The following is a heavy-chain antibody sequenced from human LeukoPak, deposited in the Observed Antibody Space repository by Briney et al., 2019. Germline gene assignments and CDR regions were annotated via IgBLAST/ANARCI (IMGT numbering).Heavy chain of an antibody. J-gene: IGHJ4*02. Sequence: SETLSLTCTVSGGSISSYYWSWVRQPAGKGLEWIGRIYTTGSTNYNPSLKSRVTMSVDTSKNQFSLNLTSVTAADTAVYYCARDRTYGGNSGFDYWGRGTLVTVSP. D-gene: IGHD4-23*01. CDR3: ARDRTYGGNSGFDY. CDR2: IYTTGST. V-gene: IGHV4-4*07. CDR1: GGSISSYY.